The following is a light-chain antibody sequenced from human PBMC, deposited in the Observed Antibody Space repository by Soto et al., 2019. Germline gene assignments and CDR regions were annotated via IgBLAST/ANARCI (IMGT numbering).Light chain of an antibody. J-gene: IGKJ2*01. Sequence: EIVLTQSPGTLSLSPGERATLSCRASQSVSSSYLAWYQQKPGQAPRLLIYGASSRATGIPDRFSGSGSGKDFTLTISRLEPEDFAVYYCQQYVSSPPYTFGQGTKLEIK. CDR3: QQYVSSPPYT. V-gene: IGKV3-20*01. CDR1: QSVSSSY. CDR2: GAS.